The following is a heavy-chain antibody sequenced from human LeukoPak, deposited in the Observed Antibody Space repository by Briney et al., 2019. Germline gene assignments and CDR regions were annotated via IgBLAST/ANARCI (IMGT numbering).Heavy chain of an antibody. CDR2: INSDGSST. CDR1: GFTFSSYW. Sequence: GGSLRLSCAASGFTFSSYWMHWVRQAPGKGLVWVSRINSDGSSTSYADSVKGRFTISRDNAKNTLYLQMNSLRAEDTAVYCCARDRCSGGSCYANDYWGQGTLVTVSS. J-gene: IGHJ4*02. D-gene: IGHD2-15*01. CDR3: ARDRCSGGSCYANDY. V-gene: IGHV3-74*01.